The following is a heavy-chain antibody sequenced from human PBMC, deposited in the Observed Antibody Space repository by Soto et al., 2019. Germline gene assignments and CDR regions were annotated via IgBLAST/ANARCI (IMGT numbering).Heavy chain of an antibody. D-gene: IGHD3-10*01. CDR2: INPISGAA. Sequence: ASVKVSCKASGYTFTGYYMHWVRQAPGQGLEWMGWINPISGAANYAQKFQGRVTMTTDASISTAYMELSSLRSEDTAVYYCARVRDYGSGSYYTNWFDPWGQGTLVTVSS. V-gene: IGHV1-2*02. J-gene: IGHJ5*02. CDR1: GYTFTGYY. CDR3: ARVRDYGSGSYYTNWFDP.